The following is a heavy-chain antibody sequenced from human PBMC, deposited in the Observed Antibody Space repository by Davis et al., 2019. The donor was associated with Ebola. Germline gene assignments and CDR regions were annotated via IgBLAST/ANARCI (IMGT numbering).Heavy chain of an antibody. CDR3: ARLRDYYDGSGYAFDI. V-gene: IGHV4-59*08. CDR1: GGSISTYY. D-gene: IGHD3-22*01. CDR2: IYYSGST. J-gene: IGHJ3*02. Sequence: SETLSLTCTVSGGSISTYYWSWIRQPPGKGLEWIGYIYYSGSTYYNPSFGSRVTIYIDTSKNQFSLRLRSETAADTAIYYCARLRDYYDGSGYAFDIWGQGTMVSVSS.